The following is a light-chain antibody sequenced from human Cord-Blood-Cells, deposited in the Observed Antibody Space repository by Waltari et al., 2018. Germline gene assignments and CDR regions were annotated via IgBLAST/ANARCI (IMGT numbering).Light chain of an antibody. J-gene: IGKJ2*01. Sequence: EIVLTQSPGTLSLSPGERATLSFMASQSVSSSYLAWYQQKPGQAPRLLIYGASRRATGIPDRLRGSGCGKYFTLTISRLEAEDIAVYYCQKYGRSPPYTFGQGTKLEIK. V-gene: IGKV3-20*01. CDR2: GAS. CDR3: QKYGRSPPYT. CDR1: QSVSSSY.